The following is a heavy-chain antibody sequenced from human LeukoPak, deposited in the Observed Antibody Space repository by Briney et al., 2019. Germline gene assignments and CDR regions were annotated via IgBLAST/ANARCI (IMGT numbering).Heavy chain of an antibody. CDR1: GFTFSSYA. CDR3: AKDIAASGLPRIFDF. D-gene: IGHD6-13*01. Sequence: YPGGSLRLSCAASGFTFSSYAMSWVRQAPGKGLEWVSCVSGSGGRGATYYTDSVKGRFTISRDNAKNTMYLQMNSLSGEDTAIYYCAKDIAASGLPRIFDFWGQGTLVTVSS. V-gene: IGHV3-23*01. J-gene: IGHJ4*02. CDR2: VSGSGGRGAT.